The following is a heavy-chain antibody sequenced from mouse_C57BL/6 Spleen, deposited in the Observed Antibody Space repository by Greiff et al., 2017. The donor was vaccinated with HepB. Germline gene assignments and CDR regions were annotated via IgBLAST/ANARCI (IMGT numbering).Heavy chain of an antibody. D-gene: IGHD2-4*01. Sequence: QVQLQQSGPELVKPGASVKISCKASGYAFSSSWMNWVKQRPGKGLEWIGRIYPGDGDTNYNGKFKGKATLTADKSSITAYMQLSSLTSEDSAVYFCAPIIYYDYDVWYFDVWGTGTTVTVSS. V-gene: IGHV1-82*01. CDR1: GYAFSSSW. CDR3: APIIYYDYDVWYFDV. CDR2: IYPGDGDT. J-gene: IGHJ1*03.